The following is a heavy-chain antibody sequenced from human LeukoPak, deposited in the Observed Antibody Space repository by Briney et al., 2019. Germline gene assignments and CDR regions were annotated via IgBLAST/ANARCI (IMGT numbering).Heavy chain of an antibody. D-gene: IGHD4-17*01. CDR3: ARETYGDYRGPHDY. CDR2: ISSSSSTI. CDR1: GFTFSSYS. V-gene: IGHV3-48*02. J-gene: IGHJ4*02. Sequence: PGGSLRPSCAASGFTFSSYSMNWVRQAPGKGLEWVSYISSSSSTIYYADSVKGRFTISRDNAKNSLYLQMNSLRDEDTAVYYCARETYGDYRGPHDYWGQGTLVTVSS.